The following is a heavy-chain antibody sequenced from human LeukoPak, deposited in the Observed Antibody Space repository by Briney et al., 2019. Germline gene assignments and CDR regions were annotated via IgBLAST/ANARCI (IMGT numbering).Heavy chain of an antibody. V-gene: IGHV1-18*01. CDR1: GYTFTSYG. J-gene: IGHJ4*02. D-gene: IGHD2-2*01. CDR2: ISAYNGNT. Sequence: ASVKVSCKASGYTFTSYGISWVRQAPGQGLEWMGWISAYNGNTNYAQKLQGRVTMTTDTSTSTAYMELRSLRSDDTAVTYCARALTSWETFDYCGQGTLVTVSS. CDR3: ARALTSWETFDY.